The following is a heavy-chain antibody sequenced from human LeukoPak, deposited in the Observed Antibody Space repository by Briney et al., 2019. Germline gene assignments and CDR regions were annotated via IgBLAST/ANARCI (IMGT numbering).Heavy chain of an antibody. V-gene: IGHV3-7*01. D-gene: IGHD1-1*01. CDR2: INQDGREK. CDR1: GFTFSSYW. CDR3: ARDQLERPGEIDAFDI. J-gene: IGHJ3*02. Sequence: PGGSLRLSCAASGFTFSSYWMSWVRQAPGKGLEWVANINQDGREKYYVGSVKGRFTISRDNAKNSLYLQMNSLRAEDTAVYYCARDQLERPGEIDAFDIWGQGTMVTVSS.